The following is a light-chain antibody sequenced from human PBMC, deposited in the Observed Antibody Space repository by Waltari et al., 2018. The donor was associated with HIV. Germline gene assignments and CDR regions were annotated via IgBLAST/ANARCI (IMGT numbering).Light chain of an antibody. CDR2: TTS. CDR1: QSVRPY. Sequence: DIQMNQSPSSLSASVGDRVTITCRASQSVRPYLNWYQQKPGRAPNLLIYTTSNLESGVPSRFSGSGSGTDFTLTISSLQPEDFATYYCQQSYSTSAFGGGTKVEIK. J-gene: IGKJ4*01. V-gene: IGKV1-39*01. CDR3: QQSYSTSA.